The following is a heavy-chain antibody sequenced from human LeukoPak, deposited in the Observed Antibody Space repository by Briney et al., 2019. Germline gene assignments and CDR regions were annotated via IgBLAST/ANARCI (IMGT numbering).Heavy chain of an antibody. J-gene: IGHJ4*02. CDR2: ESFEGSNK. D-gene: IGHD3-10*01. V-gene: IGHV3-30*18. CDR3: AKDMGYYYGSGSYPPENDY. Sequence: GRSLRLSCAASGFSFSRYGMHWVRQAPGKGLEWVAVESFEGSNKYYADSVKGRFTISRDNSKNTLSLQMNSLRAEDTAVYYCAKDMGYYYGSGSYPPENDYWGQGTLVTVSS. CDR1: GFSFSRYG.